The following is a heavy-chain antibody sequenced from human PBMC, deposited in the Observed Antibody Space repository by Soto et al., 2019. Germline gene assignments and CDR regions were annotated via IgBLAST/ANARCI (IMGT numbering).Heavy chain of an antibody. CDR3: ARDLGQQLAFFDY. CDR2: IWYDGSNK. D-gene: IGHD6-13*01. Sequence: QVQLVESGGGVVQPGRSLRLSCAASGFTFSSYGMHWVRQAPGKGLEWVAVIWYDGSNKYYADSVKGRFTISRDNSKNKLYLQMNSLRAEDTAVYYCARDLGQQLAFFDYWGQGTLVTVSS. CDR1: GFTFSSYG. V-gene: IGHV3-33*01. J-gene: IGHJ4*02.